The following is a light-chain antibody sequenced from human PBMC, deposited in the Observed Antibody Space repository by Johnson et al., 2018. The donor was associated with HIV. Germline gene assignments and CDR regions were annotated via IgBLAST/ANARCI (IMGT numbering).Light chain of an antibody. CDR3: GTWDSSLSAGGANYV. V-gene: IGLV1-51*01. CDR2: DNN. CDR1: SSNIGNNY. Sequence: QAVLTQPPSVSAAPGQKLTISCSGSSSNIGNNYVSWYQQFPGTAPKLLIYDNNKRPSGIPDRFSGSKSGTSATLGITGLQTGDEADYYCGTWDSSLSAGGANYVFGTGTKVTVL. J-gene: IGLJ1*01.